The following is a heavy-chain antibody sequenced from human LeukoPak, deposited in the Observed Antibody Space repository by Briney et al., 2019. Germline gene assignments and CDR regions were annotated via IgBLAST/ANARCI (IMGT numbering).Heavy chain of an antibody. CDR3: ARGHVPGSTRHWDF. CDR2: IRGDENEI. Sequence: GGSLRLSCAASGFTFSSHWMHWVRQVPGKGLVWVARIRGDENEIDYADSVTGRFTISRDNAKNTLYLQMNSLRVEDTAVYFCARGHVPGSTRHWDFWGQGTLVTVSS. CDR1: GFTFSSHW. J-gene: IGHJ4*02. D-gene: IGHD3-10*01. V-gene: IGHV3-74*01.